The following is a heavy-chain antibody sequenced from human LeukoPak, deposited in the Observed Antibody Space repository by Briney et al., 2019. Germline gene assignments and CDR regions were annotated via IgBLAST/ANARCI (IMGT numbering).Heavy chain of an antibody. J-gene: IGHJ6*04. CDR2: INWNGGST. Sequence: PGGSLRLSCAASGFTFDDHGMSWVRQAPGKGLEWISGINWNGGSTDYANSVKGRFIISRDNAKNSLYLQMNSLRAEDTAVYYCAELGITMIGGVWGKGTTVTISS. D-gene: IGHD3-10*02. CDR1: GFTFDDHG. CDR3: AELGITMIGGV. V-gene: IGHV3-20*04.